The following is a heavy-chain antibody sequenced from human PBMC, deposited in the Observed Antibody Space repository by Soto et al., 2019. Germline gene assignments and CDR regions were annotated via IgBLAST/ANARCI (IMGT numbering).Heavy chain of an antibody. D-gene: IGHD6-13*01. CDR3: ARDSSSWHDYYGMDV. CDR2: IIPIFGTA. Sequence: QVQLVQSGAEVKKPGSSVKVSCKGSGGTFSSYAISWVRQAPGQGLEWMGGIIPIFGTANYAQKFQGRVTITADESTSTAYMELSSLRSEDTAVYYCARDSSSWHDYYGMDVWAQGTTVTVSS. J-gene: IGHJ6*02. CDR1: GGTFSSYA. V-gene: IGHV1-69*01.